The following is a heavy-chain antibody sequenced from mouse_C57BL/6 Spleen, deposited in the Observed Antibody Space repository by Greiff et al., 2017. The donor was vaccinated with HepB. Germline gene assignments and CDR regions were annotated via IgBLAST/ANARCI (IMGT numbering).Heavy chain of an antibody. J-gene: IGHJ3*01. D-gene: IGHD1-1*01. CDR2: ISSGGDYI. Sequence: EVHLVESGEGLVKPGGSLKLSCAASGFTFSSYAMSWVRQTPEKRLEWVAYISSGGDYIYYADTVKGRFTISRANARNTLYLQMSSLKSEDTAMYYCTRDHDYSAWFAYWGQGTLVTVSA. CDR1: GFTFSSYA. V-gene: IGHV5-9-1*02. CDR3: TRDHDYSAWFAY.